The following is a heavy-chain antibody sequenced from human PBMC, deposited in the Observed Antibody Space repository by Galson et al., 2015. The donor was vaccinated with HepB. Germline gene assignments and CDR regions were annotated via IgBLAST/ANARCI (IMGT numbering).Heavy chain of an antibody. J-gene: IGHJ4*02. CDR2: IWYDGSNK. V-gene: IGHV3-33*01. D-gene: IGHD5-18*01. Sequence: SLRLSCAASGFTFSSYGMHWVRQAPGKGLEWVAVIWYDGSNKYYADSVKGRFTISRDNSKNTLYLQMNSLRAEDTAVYYCARGWIQLWLLLDYWGQGTLVTVSS. CDR3: ARGWIQLWLLLDY. CDR1: GFTFSSYG.